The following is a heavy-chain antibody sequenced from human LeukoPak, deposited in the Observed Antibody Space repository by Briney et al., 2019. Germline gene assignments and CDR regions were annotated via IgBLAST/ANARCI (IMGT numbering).Heavy chain of an antibody. V-gene: IGHV3-23*01. Sequence: GGSLRLSCAVSGLTFSSYTMSWVRQAPGKGLKWVSTITTGGPNTYYADSVKGRFTVSRDDSKNTLYLQMNSLRAEDTAVYYCAKDGGLWVSAHWGDSWGRGTLVTVSS. J-gene: IGHJ4*02. CDR3: AKDGGLWVSAHWGDS. CDR1: GLTFSSYT. D-gene: IGHD7-27*01. CDR2: ITTGGPNT.